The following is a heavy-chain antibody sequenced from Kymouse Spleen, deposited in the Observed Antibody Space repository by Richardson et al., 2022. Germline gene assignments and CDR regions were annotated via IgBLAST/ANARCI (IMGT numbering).Heavy chain of an antibody. Sequence: QVQLQQSGPGLVKPSQTLSLTCAISGDSVSSNSAAWNWIRQSPSRGLEWLGRTYYRSKWYNDYAVSVKSRITINPDTSKNQFSLQLNSVTPEDTAVYYCARGDILTGYYNDNWFDPWGQGTLVTVSS. V-gene: IGHV6-1*01. D-gene: IGHD3-9*01. CDR1: GDSVSSNSAA. J-gene: IGHJ5*02. CDR3: ARGDILTGYYNDNWFDP. CDR2: TYYRSKWYN.